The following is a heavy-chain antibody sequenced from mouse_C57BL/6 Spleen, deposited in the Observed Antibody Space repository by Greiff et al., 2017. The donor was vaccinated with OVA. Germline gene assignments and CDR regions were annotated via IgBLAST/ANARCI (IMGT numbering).Heavy chain of an antibody. D-gene: IGHD2-13*01. CDR2: IDPETGGT. Sequence: VQLVESGAELVRPGASVTLSCKASGYTFTDYEMHWVKQTPVHGLEWIGAIDPETGGTAYNQKFKGKAILTADKSSSTAYMDLRSLTSEDSAVYYCTRCCDARHYWGQGTTLTVSS. J-gene: IGHJ2*01. CDR3: TRCCDARHY. V-gene: IGHV1-15*01. CDR1: GYTFTDYE.